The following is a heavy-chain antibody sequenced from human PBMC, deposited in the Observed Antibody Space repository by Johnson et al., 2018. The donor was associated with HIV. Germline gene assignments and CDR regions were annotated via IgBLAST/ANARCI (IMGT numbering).Heavy chain of an antibody. D-gene: IGHD5-24*01. Sequence: EWVSVIYSGGSTYYADSVKGRFSISRDNSKNTLYLQMNSLRAEDTAVYYCARDGYNYVAFDIWGQGTMVTVSS. CDR3: ARDGYNYVAFDI. V-gene: IGHV3-66*01. J-gene: IGHJ3*02. CDR2: IYSGGST.